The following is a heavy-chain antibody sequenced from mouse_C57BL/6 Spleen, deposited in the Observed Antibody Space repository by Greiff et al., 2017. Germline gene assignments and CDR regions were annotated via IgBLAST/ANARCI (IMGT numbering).Heavy chain of an antibody. Sequence: VQLQQSGPELVKPGASVKISCKASGYAFSSSWMNWVKQRPGKGLEWIGRIYPGDGDTNYNGKIKGKATLTADKSSSTAYMQLSSLASEDSAVYFCARDGYGSPFAYWGQGTLVTVSA. CDR2: IYPGDGDT. D-gene: IGHD1-1*01. J-gene: IGHJ3*01. V-gene: IGHV1-82*01. CDR3: ARDGYGSPFAY. CDR1: GYAFSSSW.